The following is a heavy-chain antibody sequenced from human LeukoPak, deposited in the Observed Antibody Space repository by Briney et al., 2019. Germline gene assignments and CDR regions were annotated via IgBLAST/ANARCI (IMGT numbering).Heavy chain of an antibody. CDR1: GYTFTSYG. D-gene: IGHD2-15*01. J-gene: IGHJ6*02. V-gene: IGHV1-18*01. CDR3: ARTSGGTYYYYGMDV. Sequence: ASVKVSCKASGYTFTSYGISWVRRAPGQGLEWMGWISAYNGNSNYAQKLQGRVTMTTDTSTSTAYMELRSLRSDDTAVYYCARTSGGTYYYYGMDVWGQGTTVTVSS. CDR2: ISAYNGNS.